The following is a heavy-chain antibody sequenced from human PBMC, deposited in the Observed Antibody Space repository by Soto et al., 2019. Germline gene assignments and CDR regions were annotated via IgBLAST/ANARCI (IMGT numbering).Heavy chain of an antibody. D-gene: IGHD1-1*01. CDR1: GGSISSYY. Sequence: QVQLQESGPGLVKPSETLSLTCTVSGGSISSYYWSWIRQPPGKGLEWIGYINYSGSTNHNPSLKSRVTTSVDPSKNQFSLKLSSVTAADTAVYYCARVWTFHWYFDLWGRGTLVTVSS. CDR2: INYSGST. CDR3: ARVWTFHWYFDL. J-gene: IGHJ2*01. V-gene: IGHV4-59*01.